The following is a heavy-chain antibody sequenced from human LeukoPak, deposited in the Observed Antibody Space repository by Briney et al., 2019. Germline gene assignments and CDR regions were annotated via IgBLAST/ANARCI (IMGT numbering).Heavy chain of an antibody. V-gene: IGHV3-23*01. CDR2: ISGSGGST. CDR1: GFTFNSYA. D-gene: IGHD4-17*01. CDR3: AKVIYGDYAFDY. J-gene: IGHJ4*02. Sequence: GGSLRLSCAASGFTFNSYAMSWVRRAPGKGLEWVSAISGSGGSTYYANSVKGRFTISRDNSKNTLYLQMNSLRAEDTAVYYCAKVIYGDYAFDYWAREPCSPSPQ.